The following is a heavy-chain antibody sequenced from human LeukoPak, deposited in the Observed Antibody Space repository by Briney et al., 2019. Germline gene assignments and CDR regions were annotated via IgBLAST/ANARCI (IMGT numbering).Heavy chain of an antibody. CDR3: ATDGGYCSGGSCYG. CDR1: GYTLTELS. CDR2: FDPEDGET. V-gene: IGHV1-24*01. J-gene: IGHJ4*02. Sequence: ASVKVSCNVSGYTLTELSMNWVRQAPGKGLEWMGGFDPEDGETIYAQKFQGRVTMTEDTSTDTAYMELSSLRSEDTAVYYCATDGGYCSGGSCYGWGQGTLVTVSS. D-gene: IGHD2-15*01.